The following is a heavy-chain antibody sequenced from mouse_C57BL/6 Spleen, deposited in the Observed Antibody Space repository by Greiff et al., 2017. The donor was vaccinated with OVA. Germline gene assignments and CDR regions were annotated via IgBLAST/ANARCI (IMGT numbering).Heavy chain of an antibody. V-gene: IGHV1-53*01. CDR1: GYTFTSYW. D-gene: IGHD2-3*01. J-gene: IGHJ4*01. Sequence: VKLMESGTELVKPGASVKLSCKASGYTFTSYWMPWVKQRPGQGLEWIGNINPSNGGTNYNEKFKSKATLTVDKSSSTAYMQLSSLTSEDSAVYYCARWGYYHYYAMDYWGQGTSVTVSS. CDR3: ARWGYYHYYAMDY. CDR2: INPSNGGT.